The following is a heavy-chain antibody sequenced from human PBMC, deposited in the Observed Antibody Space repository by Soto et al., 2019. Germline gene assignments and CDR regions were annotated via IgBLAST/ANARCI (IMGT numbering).Heavy chain of an antibody. CDR1: GFIFNNYA. Sequence: EAQLLESGGGLVQPGGSLRLSCSASGFIFNNYAMSWVRQAPGKGLEWVSGITGYGATTYYAESVKGRFTISRDNSKNTRYLQMSTLTAEDTAVYYCARDPLLYDSNWYPNWLGPWGQGTLVTVSS. CDR2: ITGYGATT. CDR3: ARDPLLYDSNWYPNWLGP. V-gene: IGHV3-23*01. D-gene: IGHD4-4*01. J-gene: IGHJ5*02.